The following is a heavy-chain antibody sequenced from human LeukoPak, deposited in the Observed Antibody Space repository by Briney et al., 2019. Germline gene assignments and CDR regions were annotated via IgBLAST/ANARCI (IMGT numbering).Heavy chain of an antibody. CDR3: ARRESSSWYGIANNWFDP. V-gene: IGHV1-8*01. CDR1: GYTFTSYD. Sequence: ASVKVSCKASGYTFTSYDINWVRQATGQGLEWMGWMNPNSGNTGYAQKFQGRVTMTRNTSISTAYTELSSLRSEDTAVYYCARRESSSWYGIANNWFDPWGQGTLVTVSS. CDR2: MNPNSGNT. J-gene: IGHJ5*02. D-gene: IGHD6-13*01.